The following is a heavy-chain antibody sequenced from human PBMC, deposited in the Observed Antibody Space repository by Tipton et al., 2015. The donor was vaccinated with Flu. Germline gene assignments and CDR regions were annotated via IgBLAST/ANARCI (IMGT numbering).Heavy chain of an antibody. V-gene: IGHV4-59*01. D-gene: IGHD3-22*01. CDR2: IYYSGST. Sequence: TLSLICTVSGGSISSYYWSWIRQPPGKVLEWIGNIYYSGSTNYNPSLKSRVTISVDTSKNQFSLKLSSVTAADTAVYYCARVDYYDSSGYYPFDYWGQGTLVTVSS. CDR1: GGSISSYY. J-gene: IGHJ4*02. CDR3: ARVDYYDSSGYYPFDY.